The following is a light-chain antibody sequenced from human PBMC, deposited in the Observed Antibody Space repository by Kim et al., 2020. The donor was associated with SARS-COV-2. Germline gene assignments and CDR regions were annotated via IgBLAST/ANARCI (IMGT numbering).Light chain of an antibody. V-gene: IGKV1-16*02. Sequence: ASVGDAFTSTSPASQGISNYLAWFRQNPRKAPKSLIYASSRLQSGVPSKFSGSGSWTDFTLTIRSLQPEDSATYYCQQYKSSPCTFGEGTKLEI. CDR1: QGISNY. J-gene: IGKJ2*02. CDR3: QQYKSSPCT. CDR2: ASS.